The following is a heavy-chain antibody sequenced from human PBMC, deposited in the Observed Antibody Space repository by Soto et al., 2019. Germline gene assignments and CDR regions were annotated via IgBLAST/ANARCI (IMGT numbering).Heavy chain of an antibody. D-gene: IGHD4-17*01. J-gene: IGHJ4*02. Sequence: QVQLVESGGGVVQPGRSLRLSCAASGFNFTIYAMHWVRQAPGKGLEWVAVISYDGNIKYYADSVKGRFTICRDNSNNSLYLQMNTLRPDDTAEYYCASLPQGTTVTTLDCWGQGTLVTVSS. V-gene: IGHV3-30-3*01. CDR2: ISYDGNIK. CDR1: GFNFTIYA. CDR3: ASLPQGTTVTTLDC.